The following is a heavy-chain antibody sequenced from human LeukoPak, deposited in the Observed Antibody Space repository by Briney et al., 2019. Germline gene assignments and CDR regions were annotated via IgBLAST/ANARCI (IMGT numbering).Heavy chain of an antibody. V-gene: IGHV3-23*01. J-gene: IGHJ6*02. CDR1: GFTFSSYA. Sequence: GGSLRLSCAASGFTFSSYAMSWVRQAPGKGLEWVSAMGGSGGSTYYAGSVKGRFTISRDNSKNTLYLQMNSLRAEDTAVYYCARDRGGSSYYYYGMDVWGQGTTVTVSS. CDR3: ARDRGGSSYYYYGMDV. D-gene: IGHD2-15*01. CDR2: MGGSGGST.